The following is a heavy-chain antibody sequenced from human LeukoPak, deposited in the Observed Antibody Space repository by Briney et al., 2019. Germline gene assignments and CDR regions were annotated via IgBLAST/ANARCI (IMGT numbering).Heavy chain of an antibody. Sequence: ASVKVSCKASGYTFTAYYMHWVRQAPGQGLEWMGWINPNSGGTNYAQKFQGRVTMTRDTSISTAYMELSRLRSGDTAVYFCARGYCSSTSCHVFDYWGQGTLVTVSS. CDR3: ARGYCSSTSCHVFDY. D-gene: IGHD2-2*01. J-gene: IGHJ4*02. V-gene: IGHV1-2*02. CDR1: GYTFTAYY. CDR2: INPNSGGT.